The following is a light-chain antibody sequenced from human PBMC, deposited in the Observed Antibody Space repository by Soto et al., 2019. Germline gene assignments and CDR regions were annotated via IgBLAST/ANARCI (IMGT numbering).Light chain of an antibody. CDR1: NLGDKY. V-gene: IGLV3-1*01. J-gene: IGLJ2*01. CDR3: QAWDSSTVI. Sequence: SSELTQPPSMSVSPGQTASITCSGDNLGDKYVCWYQQKPGQSPVLVIYEDTKRPSGIPERFSGSNSGNTATLTISGTQALDEADYYCQAWDSSTVIFAGGTKLTVL. CDR2: EDT.